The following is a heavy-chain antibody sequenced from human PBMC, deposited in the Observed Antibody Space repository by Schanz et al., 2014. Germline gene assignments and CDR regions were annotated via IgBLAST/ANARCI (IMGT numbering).Heavy chain of an antibody. Sequence: QLQLVQSGPEVAEPGSSVKVSCKASGGTFTSYAFSWVRQAPGQGLEWMGWISGYNGNTNYAQKLQGRVTMTTDTSMSTAYMELRSLRSDDTAVYYCARDRIGHYYGSGSIDPWGQGTLVTVSS. CDR1: GGTFTSYA. D-gene: IGHD3-10*01. V-gene: IGHV1-18*01. CDR3: ARDRIGHYYGSGSIDP. J-gene: IGHJ5*02. CDR2: ISGYNGNT.